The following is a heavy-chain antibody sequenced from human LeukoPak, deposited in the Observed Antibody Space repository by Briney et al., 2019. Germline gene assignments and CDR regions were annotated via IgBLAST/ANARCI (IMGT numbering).Heavy chain of an antibody. D-gene: IGHD3-22*01. CDR1: GGSFSGYY. CDR2: INHSGST. V-gene: IGHV4-34*01. J-gene: IGHJ4*02. Sequence: SETLSLTCAVYGGSFSGYYWSWLRQPPGKGLEWIGEINHSGSTNYKPSLKSRVTISVDTSKSQFSLKLNSMTAADTAVYYCARGAQTYYDKAPVDYWGQGTLVTVSS. CDR3: ARGAQTYYDKAPVDY.